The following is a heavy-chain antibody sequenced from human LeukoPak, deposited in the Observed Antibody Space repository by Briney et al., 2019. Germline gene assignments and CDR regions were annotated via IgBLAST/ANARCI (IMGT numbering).Heavy chain of an antibody. Sequence: SETLSLTCTVSGGSISSSSYYWGWIRQPPGKGLEWIGSIYHSGSTYYNPSLKSRVTISVDTSKNQFSLKLSSVTAADTAVYYCARQYSYGPNLDYWGQGTLVTVSS. CDR1: GGSISSSSYY. V-gene: IGHV4-39*01. CDR2: IYHSGST. CDR3: ARQYSYGPNLDY. J-gene: IGHJ4*02. D-gene: IGHD5-18*01.